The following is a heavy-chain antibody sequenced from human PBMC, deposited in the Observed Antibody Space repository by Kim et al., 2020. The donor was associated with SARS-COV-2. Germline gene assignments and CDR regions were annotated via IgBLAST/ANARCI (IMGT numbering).Heavy chain of an antibody. D-gene: IGHD3-10*01. CDR2: IYHGGRT. CDR1: GGSLSENY. CDR3: ARHTSGSRGVGS. J-gene: IGHJ5*02. V-gene: IGHV4-34*01. Sequence: SETLSLTCAVFGGSLSENYWIWIRQPPGKGLEWIGEIYHGGRTQYNPSLKSRVTISLDAYKNKYSLKLTSVTAADTAVYYCARHTSGSRGVGSWGQGTLVTASS.